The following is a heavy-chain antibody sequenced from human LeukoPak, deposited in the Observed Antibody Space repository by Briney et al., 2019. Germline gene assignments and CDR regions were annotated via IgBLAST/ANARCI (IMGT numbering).Heavy chain of an antibody. CDR3: ARDVGYSSSWYGDY. Sequence: ASVKVSCKASGYTFIDYYLHWVRQAPGQGPEWMGWINPNSGGATYAQNFQGRVTMTRDTSISAAYMELSRLTSDDTAVYYCARDVGYSSSWYGDYWGQGTLVTVSS. CDR1: GYTFIDYY. J-gene: IGHJ4*02. D-gene: IGHD6-13*01. CDR2: INPNSGGA. V-gene: IGHV1-2*02.